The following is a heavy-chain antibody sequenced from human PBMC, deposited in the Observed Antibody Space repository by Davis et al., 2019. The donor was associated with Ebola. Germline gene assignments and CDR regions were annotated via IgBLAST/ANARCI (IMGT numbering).Heavy chain of an antibody. CDR3: ARSVPDSQCFDL. J-gene: IGHJ2*01. V-gene: IGHV1-69*04. D-gene: IGHD1-14*01. CDR2: IIPILGIA. Sequence: AASVQVSCKASGGTFSSYAISWVRQAPGQGLEWMGRIIPILGIANYAQKFQGRVTITADKSTSTAYMELSSLRSEDTAVYYWARSVPDSQCFDLWGRGTLVTVSS. CDR1: GGTFSSYA.